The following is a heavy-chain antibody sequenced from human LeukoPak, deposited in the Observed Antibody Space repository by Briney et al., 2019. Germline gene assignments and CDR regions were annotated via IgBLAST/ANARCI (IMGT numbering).Heavy chain of an antibody. J-gene: IGHJ3*02. D-gene: IGHD2-2*01. CDR3: AKDMAAYCSSTSCYGAFDI. CDR2: ISGSGGST. V-gene: IGHV3-23*01. Sequence: PGGSLRLSCAASGFTFSSYAMSWVRQAPGKGLEWVSAISGSGGSTYYADSVKGRFTISRDNSKNTLYLQMNSLRAEDTAVYYCAKDMAAYCSSTSCYGAFDIWGQGTMVTVSS. CDR1: GFTFSSYA.